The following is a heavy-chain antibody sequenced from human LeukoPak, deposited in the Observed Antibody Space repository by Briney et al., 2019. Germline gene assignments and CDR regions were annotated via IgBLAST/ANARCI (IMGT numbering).Heavy chain of an antibody. CDR1: GGTFSSYA. CDR3: ARVGDDIVAGGSWFDP. Sequence: SVKVSCEASGGTFSSYAISWVRQAPGQGLEWMGGIIPIFGSANYAQNFQGRVTITADESTTTAYMELSSLRSEDTAVYYCARVGDDIVAGGSWFDPWGQGTLVTVSS. V-gene: IGHV1-69*13. J-gene: IGHJ5*02. D-gene: IGHD5-12*01. CDR2: IIPIFGSA.